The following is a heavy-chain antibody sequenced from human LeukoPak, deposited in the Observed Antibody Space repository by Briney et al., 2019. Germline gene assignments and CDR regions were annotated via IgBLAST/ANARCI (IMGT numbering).Heavy chain of an antibody. CDR2: INHSGST. J-gene: IGHJ5*02. CDR3: ARGQGDCSGGSCYSDWFDP. CDR1: GGSFSGYY. V-gene: IGHV4-34*01. Sequence: SETLSFTCAVYGGSFSGYYWSWIRQPPGKGLEWIGEINHSGSTNYNPSLKSRVTISVDTSKNHFSLKLSSVTAADTAMYYCARGQGDCSGGSCYSDWFDPWGQGTLVTVSS. D-gene: IGHD2-15*01.